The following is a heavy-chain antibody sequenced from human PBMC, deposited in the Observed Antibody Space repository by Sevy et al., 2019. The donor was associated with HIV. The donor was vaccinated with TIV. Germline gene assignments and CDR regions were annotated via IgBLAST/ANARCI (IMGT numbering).Heavy chain of an antibody. J-gene: IGHJ4*02. CDR3: ARDFRPRGSEVGAGY. CDR2: ISSSSTI. D-gene: IGHD3-10*01. CDR1: GFTFSSYS. Sequence: GGSLRLSCAASGFTFSSYSMNWVRQAPGKGLEWVSYISSSSTIYYADSVKGRFTISRDNAKNSLYLQMNSLRDEDTAVYYCARDFRPRGSEVGAGYWGQGTLVTVSS. V-gene: IGHV3-48*02.